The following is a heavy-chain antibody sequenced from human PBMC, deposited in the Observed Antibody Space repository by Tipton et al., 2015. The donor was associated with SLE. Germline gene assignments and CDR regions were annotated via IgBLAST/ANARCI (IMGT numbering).Heavy chain of an antibody. J-gene: IGHJ2*01. CDR2: IHYAGGT. CDR1: GHSISSGFY. Sequence: GLVKPSETLSLTCSVSGHSISSGFYWGWIRQSPAQGLEWIGTIHYAGGTYYNPSLRSRLTISVDTSENHFSLNLNSVTAADTAVYFCARQRGYYDGTPFPPWNFDLWGRGTQVTVSS. CDR3: ARQRGYYDGTPFPPWNFDL. V-gene: IGHV4-38-2*01. D-gene: IGHD3-16*01.